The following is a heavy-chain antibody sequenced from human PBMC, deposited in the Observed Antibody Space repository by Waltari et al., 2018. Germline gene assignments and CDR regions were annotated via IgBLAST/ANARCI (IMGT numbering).Heavy chain of an antibody. Sequence: EVQLVESGGHLLQPGGSLSLSCAASLFNVSSYYMNWVRQAPGKGLEWVSILYHAGNTYYADSVKGRFTFSRDNSKNTLYLQMNSLRAEDTAVYYCARGNTKYGMDVWGQGTTVTVSS. D-gene: IGHD3-10*01. CDR2: LYHAGNT. V-gene: IGHV3-53*01. CDR3: ARGNTKYGMDV. CDR1: LFNVSSYY. J-gene: IGHJ6*02.